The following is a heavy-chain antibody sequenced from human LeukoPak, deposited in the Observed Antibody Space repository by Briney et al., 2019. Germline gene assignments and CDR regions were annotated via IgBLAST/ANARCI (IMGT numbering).Heavy chain of an antibody. CDR2: TYYRSKWYN. J-gene: IGHJ4*02. V-gene: IGHV6-1*01. CDR3: ARGITVTGYYFDY. Sequence: SQTLSLTCAISGDSVSSNGAAWNWIRQSPSRGLEWLGRTYYRSKWYNDYAVSVKSRIIINPDTSKNQFSLQLNSVTPEDTAVYYCARGITVTGYYFDYWDQGTLVTVSS. CDR1: GDSVSSNGAA. D-gene: IGHD6-19*01.